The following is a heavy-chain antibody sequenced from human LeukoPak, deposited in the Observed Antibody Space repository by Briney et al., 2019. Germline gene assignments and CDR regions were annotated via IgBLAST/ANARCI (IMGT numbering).Heavy chain of an antibody. CDR3: TRRSTI. CDR1: GFTFSSQW. Sequence: GGSLRLSCAASGFTFSSQWMSWVRQAPGKGLEWVARIKAKIHGETIDYAAPVRGRFIISRDDSRNTVYLQMNSLKFEDTAMYYCTRRSTIWGRGTRVTVSS. CDR2: IKAKIHGETI. V-gene: IGHV3-15*01. J-gene: IGHJ4*02. D-gene: IGHD5-24*01.